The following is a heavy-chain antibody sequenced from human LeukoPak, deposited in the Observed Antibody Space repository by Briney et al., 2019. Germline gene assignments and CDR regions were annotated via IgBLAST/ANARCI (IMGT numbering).Heavy chain of an antibody. CDR3: AKDDSSGYYSPSDY. V-gene: IGHV3-43D*03. CDR2: ISWDGGST. CDR1: GFTFNNYA. Sequence: GGSLRLSCAASGFTFNNYAMNWVRQAPGKGLEWVSPISWDGGSTYYADSVKGRFTISRDNSKNSLYLQMNSLRAEDTALYYCAKDDSSGYYSPSDYWGQGTLVTVSS. D-gene: IGHD3-22*01. J-gene: IGHJ4*02.